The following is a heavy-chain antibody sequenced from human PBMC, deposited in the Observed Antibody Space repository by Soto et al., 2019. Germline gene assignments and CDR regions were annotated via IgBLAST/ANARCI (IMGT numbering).Heavy chain of an antibody. CDR2: IIPLFGSA. CDR1: GGIFCSYA. Sequence: SVKVSCKASGGIFCSYAISWVRQPPGQGLGWMGGIIPLFGSASFAQKFQGRVTNTADESTNTTHIELRSLRSDDPAVYYCPSHNSDCSNCKGPTNYVFYGMDVWGQGTTVTVS. CDR3: PSHNSDCSNCKGPTNYVFYGMDV. D-gene: IGHD4-4*01. J-gene: IGHJ6*02. V-gene: IGHV1-69*13.